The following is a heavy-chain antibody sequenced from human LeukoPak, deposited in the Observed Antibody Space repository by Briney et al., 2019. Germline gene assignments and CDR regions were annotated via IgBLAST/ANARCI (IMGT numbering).Heavy chain of an antibody. D-gene: IGHD5-12*01. CDR3: ARAPQIGFSGFDKNY. CDR1: GFTLSDYW. J-gene: IGHJ4*02. V-gene: IGHV3-74*01. CDR2: INSDGSRI. Sequence: GGSLRLSCAASGFTLSDYWMHWVRQPQGRGRGWVSRINSDGSRIIYADSVKGRFTISRDNAKNTVYLQMNSLRADDTAVYFCARAPQIGFSGFDKNYWGQGTLVTVSS.